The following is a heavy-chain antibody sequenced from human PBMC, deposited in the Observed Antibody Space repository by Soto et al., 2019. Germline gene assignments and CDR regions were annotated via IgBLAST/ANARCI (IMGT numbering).Heavy chain of an antibody. J-gene: IGHJ4*02. CDR2: ISGSGGST. CDR1: GFTFSSYA. Sequence: GGSLRLSCAASGFTFSSYAMSWVRQAPGKGLEWVSAISGSGGSTYYAASVKGRFTISRDDSKSIAYLQMNSLKTEDTAVYYCTRGREVMTAVTTYDYWGQGTLVTVSS. V-gene: IGHV3-23*01. D-gene: IGHD4-17*01. CDR3: TRGREVMTAVTTYDY.